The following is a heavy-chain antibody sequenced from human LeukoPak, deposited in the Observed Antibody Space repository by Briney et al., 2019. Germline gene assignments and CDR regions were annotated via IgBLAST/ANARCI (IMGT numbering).Heavy chain of an antibody. CDR3: AKSNGYGLVDI. Sequence: SETLSLTCTVSGYSISSGHYWGWIRQPPGKGLEWIGSMYHSGSTNYNPSLKSRVTISVDTSKNQFSLKLNSVTAADTAVYYCAKSNGYGLVDIWGQGTMVTVSS. D-gene: IGHD3-10*01. CDR1: GYSISSGHY. CDR2: MYHSGST. V-gene: IGHV4-38-2*02. J-gene: IGHJ3*02.